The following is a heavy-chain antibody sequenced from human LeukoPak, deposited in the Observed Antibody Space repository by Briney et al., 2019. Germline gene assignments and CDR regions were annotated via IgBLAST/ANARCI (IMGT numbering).Heavy chain of an antibody. V-gene: IGHV4-30-2*05. CDR2: IYHSGST. J-gene: IGHJ4*02. D-gene: IGHD1-26*01. Sequence: SETLSLTCAVSGGSISSGGYSWSWIRQPPGKGLEWIGYIYHSGSTYYNPSLKSRVTISVDTSKNQFSLKLSSVTAADTAVYYCATFGSYYFSDYWGQGSPVTVSS. CDR3: ATFGSYYFSDY. CDR1: GGSISSGGYS.